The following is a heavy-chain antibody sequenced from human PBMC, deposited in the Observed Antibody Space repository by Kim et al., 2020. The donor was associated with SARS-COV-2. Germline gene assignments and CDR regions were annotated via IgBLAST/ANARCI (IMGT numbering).Heavy chain of an antibody. V-gene: IGHV3-9*01. Sequence: YADSVKGRFTISRDNAKNSLYLQMNSLRAEETALYYCEKAITSSYGYLDYWGQGTLVTVSS. CDR3: EKAITSSYGYLDY. D-gene: IGHD5-18*01. J-gene: IGHJ4*02.